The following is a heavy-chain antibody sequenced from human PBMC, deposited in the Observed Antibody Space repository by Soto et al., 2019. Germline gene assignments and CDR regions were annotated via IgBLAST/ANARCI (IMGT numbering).Heavy chain of an antibody. V-gene: IGHV4-39*01. D-gene: IGHD6-19*01. CDR1: GGSISSSSYY. Sequence: SETLSLTCTVSGGSISSSSYYWGWIRQPPGKGLEWIGSIYYSGSTYYNPSLKSRVTISVDTSKNQFSLKLSSVTAADTAVYYCARQVYSSDWLFDYWGQGTLVTVSS. CDR3: ARQVYSSDWLFDY. CDR2: IYYSGST. J-gene: IGHJ4*02.